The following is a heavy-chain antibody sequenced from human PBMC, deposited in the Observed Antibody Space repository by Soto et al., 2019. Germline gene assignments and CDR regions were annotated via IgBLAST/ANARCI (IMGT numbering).Heavy chain of an antibody. D-gene: IGHD3-10*01. Sequence: SETLSLTCAVYGGSFSGYYWSWIRQPPGKGLEWIGEINHSGSTNYNPSLKSRVTISVDTSKNQFSLKLSSVTAADTAVYYCARGYLYYYMVRGVIRKYNWFDPWGQGTLVTVSS. CDR3: ARGYLYYYMVRGVIRKYNWFDP. CDR2: INHSGST. V-gene: IGHV4-34*01. J-gene: IGHJ5*02. CDR1: GGSFSGYY.